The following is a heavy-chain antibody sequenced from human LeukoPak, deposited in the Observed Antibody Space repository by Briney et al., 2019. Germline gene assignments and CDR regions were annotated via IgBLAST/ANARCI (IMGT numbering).Heavy chain of an antibody. J-gene: IGHJ6*02. Sequence: KTSETLSLTCTVPGDSMSSYYWSWIRQPPGKGLEWVGHIYYSGSTDYNPSLKSRLTISVATSKNQFSLQLSSVTAADTAVYFCARQNSGARLNVWGQGTTATVSS. V-gene: IGHV4-59*08. CDR2: IYYSGST. D-gene: IGHD6-25*01. CDR1: GDSMSSYY. CDR3: ARQNSGARLNV.